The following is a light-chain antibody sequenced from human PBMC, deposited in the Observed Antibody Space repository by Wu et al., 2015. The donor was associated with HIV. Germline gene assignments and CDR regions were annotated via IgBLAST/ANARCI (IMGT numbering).Light chain of an antibody. CDR1: QSVGSN. CDR3: QQYGTSPYT. Sequence: EIVMTQSPATLSVSPGERATLSCRASQSVGSNLAWYQQKPGQSPRLLIYGASSRATGIPDRFSGSGSGTDFTPTISRLEPEDFAVYYCQQYGTSPYTFGQGPSWRS. CDR2: GAS. V-gene: IGKV3-20*01. J-gene: IGKJ2*01.